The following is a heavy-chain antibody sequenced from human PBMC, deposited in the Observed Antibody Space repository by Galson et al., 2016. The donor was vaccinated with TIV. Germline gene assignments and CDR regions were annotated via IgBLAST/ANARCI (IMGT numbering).Heavy chain of an antibody. CDR2: INPLLGTV. CDR1: GDTFSMIV. Sequence: SCKASGDTFSMIVFNWVRQAPGQGLDWMGGINPLLGTVNNAQKFQGRVTFTADESRSTAYMELSSLKSEDTAIYYCATDRNTALDTYHAYYGMDAWGQGPAVIVSS. D-gene: IGHD5-18*01. CDR3: ATDRNTALDTYHAYYGMDA. V-gene: IGHV1-69*01. J-gene: IGHJ6*02.